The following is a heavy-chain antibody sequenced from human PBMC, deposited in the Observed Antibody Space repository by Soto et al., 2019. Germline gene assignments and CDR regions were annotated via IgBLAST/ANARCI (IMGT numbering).Heavy chain of an antibody. V-gene: IGHV3-30*18. CDR2: ISYDGSNK. Sequence: GGSLRLSCAASGFTFSSYGMHWVRQAPGKGLEWVAVISYDGSNKYYADSVKGRFTISRDNSKNTLYLQMNSLRAEDTAVYYCAKDHRLVWQNGMIDYWAQGTLVTVSS. J-gene: IGHJ4*02. CDR1: GFTFSSYG. D-gene: IGHD3-9*01. CDR3: AKDHRLVWQNGMIDY.